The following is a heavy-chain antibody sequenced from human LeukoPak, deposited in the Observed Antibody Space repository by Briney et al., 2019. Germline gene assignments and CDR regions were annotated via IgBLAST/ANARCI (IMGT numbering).Heavy chain of an antibody. CDR1: GFTFDDYG. J-gene: IGHJ4*02. V-gene: IGHV3-23*01. CDR2: IRGSGGST. D-gene: IGHD3-22*01. CDR3: AKFNRNYDSSGYYAYYFDY. Sequence: GGSLRLSCAASGFTFDDYGMSWVRQALGKGLEWVSVIRGSGGSTYYADSVKGRFTISRDNSKNTLYLQMNSLRAEDTAVYYCAKFNRNYDSSGYYAYYFDYWGQGTLVTVSS.